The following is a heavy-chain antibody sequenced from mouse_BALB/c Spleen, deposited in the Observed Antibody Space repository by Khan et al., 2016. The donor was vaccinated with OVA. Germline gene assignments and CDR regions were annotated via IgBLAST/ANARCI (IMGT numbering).Heavy chain of an antibody. CDR3: APVGNYYVSFAY. CDR2: IYPFNDDT. CDR1: GYTFTSYV. J-gene: IGHJ3*01. V-gene: IGHV1S136*01. Sequence: VQLKQSGPELVKPGASVKMSCKASGYTFTSYVMHWVKQKPGLGLEWIGYIYPFNDDTKYNEKFKGKATLTSDKSSSTAYMALSSLTSEDSAFYYCAPVGNYYVSFAYWGQGTLVTVSA. D-gene: IGHD1-1*01.